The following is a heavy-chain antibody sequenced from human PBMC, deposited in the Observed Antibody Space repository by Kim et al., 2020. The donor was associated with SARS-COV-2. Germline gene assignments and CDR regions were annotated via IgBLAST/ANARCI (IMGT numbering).Heavy chain of an antibody. Sequence: GGSLRLSCAASGFTFSSYSMNWVRQAPGKGLEWVSSISSSSSYIYYADSVKGRFTISRDNAKNSLYLQMNSLRAEDTAVYYCARSDNWNDVWYYYYGMDVWGQGPTVTVSS. CDR3: ARSDNWNDVWYYYYGMDV. CDR2: ISSSSSYI. J-gene: IGHJ6*02. D-gene: IGHD1-1*01. V-gene: IGHV3-21*01. CDR1: GFTFSSYS.